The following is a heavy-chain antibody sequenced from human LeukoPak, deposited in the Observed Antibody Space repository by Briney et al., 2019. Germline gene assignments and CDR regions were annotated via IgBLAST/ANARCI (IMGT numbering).Heavy chain of an antibody. D-gene: IGHD6-19*01. Sequence: ASVKVSCKASGYTFTSYAMHWVRQAPGQRLEWMGWINAGNGNTKYSQEFQGRVTITRDTSASTAYMELSSLRSEDTAVYYCARDRAVAVYFDYWGQGTLVTVSS. J-gene: IGHJ4*02. CDR3: ARDRAVAVYFDY. CDR2: INAGNGNT. V-gene: IGHV1-3*01. CDR1: GYTFTSYA.